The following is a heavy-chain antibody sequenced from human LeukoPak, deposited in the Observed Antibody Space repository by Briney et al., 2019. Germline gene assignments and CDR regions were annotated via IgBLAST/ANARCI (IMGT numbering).Heavy chain of an antibody. Sequence: SETLSLTCTVSGGSISSYYWSWIRQPPGKGLEWIGYIYYSGSTNYNASLKSRVTISVDTSKNQFSLKLSSVTAADTAVYYCARSPDYGDYFDYWGQGTLVTVSS. J-gene: IGHJ4*02. D-gene: IGHD4-17*01. CDR2: IYYSGST. CDR3: ARSPDYGDYFDY. CDR1: GGSISSYY. V-gene: IGHV4-59*01.